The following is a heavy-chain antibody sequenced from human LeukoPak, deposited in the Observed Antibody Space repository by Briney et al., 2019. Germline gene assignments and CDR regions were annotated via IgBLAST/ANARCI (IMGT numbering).Heavy chain of an antibody. J-gene: IGHJ4*02. Sequence: ASGTLSLTCAVSDGSISSSNWWSWVRQPPGKGLEWIGEIYHSGSTNYNPSLKSRVTISVDKSKNQFSLKLSSVTAADTAVYYCARWEVGSSTSFHSDYWGQGTLVTVSS. CDR3: ARWEVGSSTSFHSDY. D-gene: IGHD2-2*01. CDR1: DGSISSSNW. CDR2: IYHSGST. V-gene: IGHV4-4*02.